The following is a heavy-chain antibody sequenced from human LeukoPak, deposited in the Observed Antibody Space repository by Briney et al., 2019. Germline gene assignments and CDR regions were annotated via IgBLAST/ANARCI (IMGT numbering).Heavy chain of an antibody. CDR3: ARQDTAMATYVDY. D-gene: IGHD5-18*01. CDR1: GYSFTKYW. Sequence: ESLKISCKGSGYSFTKYWIGWVRQMPGKGLEWMGIIYPYDSDTRYSPSFQGQVTISADKSINTAYLQWSSLKASDTAMYYCARQDTAMATYVDYWGQGTLVTVSS. J-gene: IGHJ4*02. V-gene: IGHV5-51*01. CDR2: IYPYDSDT.